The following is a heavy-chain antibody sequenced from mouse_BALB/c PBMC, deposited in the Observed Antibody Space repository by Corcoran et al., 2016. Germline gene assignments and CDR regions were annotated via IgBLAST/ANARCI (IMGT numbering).Heavy chain of an antibody. CDR3: ARHYGNYPLDY. D-gene: IGHD2-1*01. V-gene: IGHV1-26*01. CDR1: GYSFTGYY. Sequence: EVQLLQSGPELVKPGASVKISCKASGYSFTGYYMHWVKQSHVKSLEWIGRINPYNGATSYNQNFKDKASLTVDKSSSTAYMELHSLTSEDSAVYYCARHYGNYPLDYWGQGTTLTVSS. CDR2: INPYNGAT. J-gene: IGHJ2*01.